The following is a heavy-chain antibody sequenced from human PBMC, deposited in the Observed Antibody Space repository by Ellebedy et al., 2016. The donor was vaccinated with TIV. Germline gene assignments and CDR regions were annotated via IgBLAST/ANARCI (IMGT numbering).Heavy chain of an antibody. Sequence: SETLSLTCSVSGSSINTHYYWGWIRQSPGKGLEWIANKHHTGITYNNPSLESRVTISLETSKDQFSLRLTSVTVADTAIYFCARVYFGEPHFDHWGQGIRVTVSS. CDR1: GSSINTHYY. D-gene: IGHD3-10*01. CDR2: KHHTGIT. J-gene: IGHJ4*02. V-gene: IGHV4-38-2*01. CDR3: ARVYFGEPHFDH.